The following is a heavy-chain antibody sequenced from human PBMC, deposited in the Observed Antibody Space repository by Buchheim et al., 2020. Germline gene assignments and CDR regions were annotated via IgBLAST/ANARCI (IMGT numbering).Heavy chain of an antibody. CDR3: ARVETVSGYLDY. D-gene: IGHD3-22*01. Sequence: HLHLQESGSGLVNPSQTLSLTCAVSGDSIHSGGYSWSWIRQPPGKGLEWIGYIYHSGTTHYNPSLKSRVTISVDTSKNQFSLKLSSVTAADTAVYYCARVETVSGYLDYWGQGTL. V-gene: IGHV4-30-2*05. J-gene: IGHJ4*02. CDR1: GDSIHSGGYS. CDR2: IYHSGTT.